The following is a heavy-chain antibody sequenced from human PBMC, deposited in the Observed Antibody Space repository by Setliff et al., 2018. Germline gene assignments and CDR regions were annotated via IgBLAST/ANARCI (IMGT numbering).Heavy chain of an antibody. Sequence: SETLSLTCAAYGGTFSDYHWTWIRQSPEKGLEWIGEINHRGSTNYNPSLKSRVTISIDTSRDQFSLKLISMIAADTAVYYCARGRNIAARLLDSWGQGTLVTGSA. CDR2: INHRGST. CDR3: ARGRNIAARLLDS. J-gene: IGHJ4*02. D-gene: IGHD6-6*01. V-gene: IGHV4-34*01. CDR1: GGTFSDYH.